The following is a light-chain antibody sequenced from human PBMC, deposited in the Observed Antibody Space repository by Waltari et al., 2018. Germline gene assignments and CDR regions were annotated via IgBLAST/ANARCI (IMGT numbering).Light chain of an antibody. V-gene: IGLV2-11*01. Sequence: QSALTQPRSVSGSPGLSVTISCTGTSSDVGGYDHVSWYQQHPGKAPKLMIHDVSRRPSGLPDRFSGSKSGNTASLTIFGLQAEDEADYYCCSYAGTYSLIFGGGTKVIVL. CDR1: SSDVGGYDH. CDR3: CSYAGTYSLI. J-gene: IGLJ2*01. CDR2: DVS.